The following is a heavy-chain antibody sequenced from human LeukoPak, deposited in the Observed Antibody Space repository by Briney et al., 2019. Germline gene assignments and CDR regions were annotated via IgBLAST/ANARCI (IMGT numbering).Heavy chain of an antibody. V-gene: IGHV1-2*02. CDR3: ARVPRLRYFDWAPFDY. CDR2: INPNSGGT. D-gene: IGHD3-9*01. Sequence: ASVKVSCKASGYTFTGYYTHWVRQAPGQGLEWMGWINPNSGGTNYAQKFQGRVTMTRDTSISTAYMELSRLRSDDTAVYYCARVPRLRYFDWAPFDYWGQGTLVTVSS. CDR1: GYTFTGYY. J-gene: IGHJ4*02.